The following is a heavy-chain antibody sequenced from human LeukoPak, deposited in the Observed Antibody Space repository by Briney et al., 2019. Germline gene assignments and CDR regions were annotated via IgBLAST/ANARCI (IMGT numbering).Heavy chain of an antibody. CDR3: AREGSVVYRLDAFDI. V-gene: IGHV4-59*13. J-gene: IGHJ3*02. Sequence: SETLSLTCTVSGGSISSYYWNWIREPPGRGGEGIGYIYYSWSTKYNPPLKRRVTISEDTSKNQFSLKLSSVTAADTAVYYCAREGSVVYRLDAFDIWGQGTMVTVSS. D-gene: IGHD2-21*01. CDR2: IYYSWST. CDR1: GGSISSYY.